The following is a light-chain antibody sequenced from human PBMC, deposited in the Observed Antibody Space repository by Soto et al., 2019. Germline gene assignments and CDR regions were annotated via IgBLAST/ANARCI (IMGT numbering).Light chain of an antibody. V-gene: IGKV3-15*01. CDR2: DAS. CDR1: QSVSVN. Sequence: EIVMTQSPATLSVSPGERATLSCRASQSVSVNLAWYQQKPGQPPRLLIYDASTRATGIPARFSGSGSGTEFTLTINSLQSDDFAVYYCQQDNNWPPLTFGGGTKVEIK. CDR3: QQDNNWPPLT. J-gene: IGKJ4*01.